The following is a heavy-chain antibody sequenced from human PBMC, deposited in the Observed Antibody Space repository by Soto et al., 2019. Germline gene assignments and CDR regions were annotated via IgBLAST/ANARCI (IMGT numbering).Heavy chain of an antibody. CDR3: TRDPPLGATNYYYYGMDV. V-gene: IGHV3-49*03. J-gene: IGHJ6*02. D-gene: IGHD1-26*01. CDR2: IRSKAYGGTT. CDR1: GFTFDDYD. Sequence: GGSLRLSCTGSGFTFDDYDLSWFRQAPGKGLEWVGSIRSKAYGGTTEYAASVKGRFVISRDDSKRVAYLQMNSLKSEDTAVYYCTRDPPLGATNYYYYGMDVWGQGTTVTVSS.